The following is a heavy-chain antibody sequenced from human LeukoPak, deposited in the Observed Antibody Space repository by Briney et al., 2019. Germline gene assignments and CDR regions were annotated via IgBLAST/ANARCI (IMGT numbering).Heavy chain of an antibody. V-gene: IGHV3-11*01. CDR3: AAGRNSYAYFDS. Sequence: GGSLRLSCAASGITFSHHYLSWIRQAPGKGLEWVSYISNGGTTIYYVDSVKGRFTISRDNAKNSLSLQMNSLRAEDTAVYYCAAGRNSYAYFDSWAREPWSPSPQ. CDR1: GITFSHHY. D-gene: IGHD5-18*01. CDR2: ISNGGTTI. J-gene: IGHJ4*02.